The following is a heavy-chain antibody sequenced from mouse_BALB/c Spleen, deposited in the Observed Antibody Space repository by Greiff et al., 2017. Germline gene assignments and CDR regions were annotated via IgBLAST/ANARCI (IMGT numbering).Heavy chain of an antibody. CDR2: ISDGGSYT. V-gene: IGHV5-4*02. Sequence: EVQRVESGGGLVKPGGSLKLSCAASGFTFSDYYMYWVRQTPEKRLEWVATISDGGSYTYYPDSVKGRFTISRDNAKNNLYLQMSSLKSEDTAMYYCARGGSYWYFDVWGAGTTVTVSS. CDR1: GFTFSDYY. CDR3: ARGGSYWYFDV. J-gene: IGHJ1*01.